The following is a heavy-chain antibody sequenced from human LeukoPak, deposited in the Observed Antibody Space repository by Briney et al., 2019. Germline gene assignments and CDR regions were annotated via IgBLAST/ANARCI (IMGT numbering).Heavy chain of an antibody. V-gene: IGHV1-2*02. D-gene: IGHD4-23*01. CDR2: INPNSGGT. Sequence: ASVKVSCKASGHTFTGYYMHWVRQAPGQGLEWMGWINPNSGGTNYAQKFQGRVTMTRDTSISTAYMELSRLRSDDTAVYYCARGPTTVEMYYFDYWGQGTLVTVSS. CDR1: GHTFTGYY. CDR3: ARGPTTVEMYYFDY. J-gene: IGHJ4*02.